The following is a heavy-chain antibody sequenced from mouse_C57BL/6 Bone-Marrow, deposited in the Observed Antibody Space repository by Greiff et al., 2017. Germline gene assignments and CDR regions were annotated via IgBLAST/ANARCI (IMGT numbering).Heavy chain of an antibody. Sequence: QVQLQQSGAELVKPGASVKLSCKASGYTFTSYWMHWVKQRPGQGLEWIGMIHPNSGSTNYNEKFKSKATLTVDTSSSTAYMQLSSLTSEGSAVYYCASDGYFDVWGTGTTVTVSS. J-gene: IGHJ1*03. CDR1: GYTFTSYW. CDR2: IHPNSGST. V-gene: IGHV1-64*01. CDR3: ASDGYFDV.